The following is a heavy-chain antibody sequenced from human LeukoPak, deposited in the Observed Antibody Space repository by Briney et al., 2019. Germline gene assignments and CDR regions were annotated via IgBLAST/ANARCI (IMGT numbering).Heavy chain of an antibody. CDR2: IIPIFGTA. CDR3: GTAMVRSYYYYYYMDV. Sequence: SVKVSCKASGGTFSSYAISWVRQAPGQGLEWMGGIIPIFGTANYAQKFQGRVTITADESTSTAYMELSSLRSEDTAVYYCGTAMVRSYYYYYYMDVWGKGTTVTVSS. CDR1: GGTFSSYA. J-gene: IGHJ6*03. V-gene: IGHV1-69*13. D-gene: IGHD5-18*01.